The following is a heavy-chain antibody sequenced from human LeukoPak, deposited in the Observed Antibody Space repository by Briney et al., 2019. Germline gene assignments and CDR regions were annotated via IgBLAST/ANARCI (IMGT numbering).Heavy chain of an antibody. CDR1: GGSISTSTYY. CDR3: ARHAYDYVWGSYRSHFDY. V-gene: IGHV4-39*01. Sequence: SETLSLTCFVSGGSISTSTYYWGWLRQPPGKGLEWIGSIYYSGSTYYNPSLKSRVTISVGTSKNQFSLKLSSVTAADTAAYYCARHAYDYVWGSYRSHFDYWGQGTLVTVSS. J-gene: IGHJ4*02. D-gene: IGHD3-16*02. CDR2: IYYSGST.